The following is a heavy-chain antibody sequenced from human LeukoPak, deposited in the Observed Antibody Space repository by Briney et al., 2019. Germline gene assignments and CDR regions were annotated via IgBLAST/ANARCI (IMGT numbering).Heavy chain of an antibody. V-gene: IGHV3-23*01. D-gene: IGHD2-2*02. J-gene: IGHJ6*02. CDR3: ARDVLKVVVPAAITSGSRFYYYYGMDV. Sequence: PGGSLRLSCAASGFTFSSYTMNWVRQAPGKGLEWVSAISGSGGSTYYADSVKGRFTISRDNSKNTLYLQMNSLRAEDTAVYYCARDVLKVVVPAAITSGSRFYYYYGMDVWGQGTTVTVSS. CDR2: ISGSGGST. CDR1: GFTFSSYT.